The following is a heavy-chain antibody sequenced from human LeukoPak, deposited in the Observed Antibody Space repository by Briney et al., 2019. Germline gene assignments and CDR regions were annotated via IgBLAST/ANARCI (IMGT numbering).Heavy chain of an antibody. CDR2: ISYDGSNT. Sequence: PGRSLRLSCAASGFTFSSYAMHWVRQAPGKGLEWVAVISYDGSNTYSADSVKGRFTISRDNSKNTLFLQMNSLRAEDTAVYYCAREEMGGTTRSGALTWGQGALVTVSS. CDR3: AREEMGGTTRSGALT. J-gene: IGHJ5*02. D-gene: IGHD1-14*01. V-gene: IGHV3-30-3*01. CDR1: GFTFSSYA.